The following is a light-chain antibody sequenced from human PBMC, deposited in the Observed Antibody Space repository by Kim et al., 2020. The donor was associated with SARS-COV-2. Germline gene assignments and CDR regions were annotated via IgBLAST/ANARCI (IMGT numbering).Light chain of an antibody. V-gene: IGKV1-5*03. CDR2: RTL. CDR3: QQYNRLGT. Sequence: SASVGDTVTITGRASQNIDSCLAWYQAKPGTAPRLLIYRTLALERGVRPRFSGSGFGTEFTLTITNLQPDDIATYFCQQYNRLGTFGQGTKVDIK. CDR1: QNIDSC. J-gene: IGKJ1*01.